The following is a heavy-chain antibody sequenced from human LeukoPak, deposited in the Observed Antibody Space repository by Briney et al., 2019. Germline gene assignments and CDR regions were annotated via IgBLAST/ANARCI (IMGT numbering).Heavy chain of an antibody. V-gene: IGHV4-59*01. Sequence: SETLSLTCTVSGGSISSYYWSWIRQPPGKGLEWIGYIYYSGSTNYNPSLKSRVTISVDTSKNQFSLKLSSVTAADTAVYYCARVGITIFGVVTPYFDYWGQGTLVTVSS. J-gene: IGHJ4*02. D-gene: IGHD3-3*01. CDR3: ARVGITIFGVVTPYFDY. CDR2: IYYSGST. CDR1: GGSISSYY.